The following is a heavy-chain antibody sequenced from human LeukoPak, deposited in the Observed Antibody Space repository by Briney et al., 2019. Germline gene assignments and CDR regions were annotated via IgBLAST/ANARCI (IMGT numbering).Heavy chain of an antibody. D-gene: IGHD5-12*01. V-gene: IGHV5-51*01. CDR2: IYPGDSDT. CDR1: GYSFTSYW. Sequence: GVSLKISCKGSGYSFTSYWIGWVRQMPGKGLEWMGIIYPGDSDTRYSPSFQGQVTISADKSISTAYLQWSSLKASDTAMYYCARRSIVATNYFDYWGQGTLVTVSS. CDR3: ARRSIVATNYFDY. J-gene: IGHJ4*02.